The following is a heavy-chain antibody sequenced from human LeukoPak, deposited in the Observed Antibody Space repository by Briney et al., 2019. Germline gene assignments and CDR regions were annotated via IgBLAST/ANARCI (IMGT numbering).Heavy chain of an antibody. V-gene: IGHV4-39*07. CDR3: ARVGREYYFDY. CDR2: IYYSGST. Sequence: SETLSLTCTVSGGSISSSSYYWGWIRQPPGKGLEWIGSIYYSGSTYYNPSLKSRVTISVDTSKNQFSLKLSSVTAADTAVYYCARVGREYYFDYWGQGTLVTVSS. D-gene: IGHD2-15*01. J-gene: IGHJ4*02. CDR1: GGSISSSSYY.